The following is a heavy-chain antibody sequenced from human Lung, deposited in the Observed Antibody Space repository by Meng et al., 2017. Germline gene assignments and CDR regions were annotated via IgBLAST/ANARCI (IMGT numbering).Heavy chain of an antibody. CDR2: ISYDGSNK. J-gene: IGHJ4*02. CDR1: GFTFSSYG. Sequence: QVQLVESGGGVVQPGRPLRLSCAASGFTFSSYGMHWVRQAPGKGLEWVAVISYDGSNKYYADSVKGRFTISRDNSKNTLYLQMNSLRAEDTAVYYCAKDLSKQQQLGELDYWGQGTLVTVSS. CDR3: AKDLSKQQQLGELDY. V-gene: IGHV3-30*18. D-gene: IGHD6-13*01.